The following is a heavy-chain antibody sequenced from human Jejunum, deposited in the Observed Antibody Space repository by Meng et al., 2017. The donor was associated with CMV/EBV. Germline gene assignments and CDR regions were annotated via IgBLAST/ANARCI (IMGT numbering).Heavy chain of an antibody. Sequence: QVSLVQYGAEVKKPGASVKVSCKASGYTFTSYGISWVRQAPGQGLEWMGWISAYNGNTNYAQKLQGRVTMTTDTSTSTAYMELRSLRSDDTAVYYCAASSSSWYQNWFDPWGQGTLVTVSS. V-gene: IGHV1-18*01. J-gene: IGHJ5*02. CDR1: GYTFTSYG. CDR2: ISAYNGNT. CDR3: AASSSSWYQNWFDP. D-gene: IGHD6-13*01.